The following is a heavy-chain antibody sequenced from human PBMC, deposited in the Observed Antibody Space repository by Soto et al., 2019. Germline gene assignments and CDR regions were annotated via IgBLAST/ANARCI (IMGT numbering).Heavy chain of an antibody. Sequence: GGSLRLSCAASGFTFDDYAMHWVRQAPGKGLEWVSGISWNSGSIGYADSVKGRFTISRDNAKNSLYLQMNSLRAEDTALYYCAKGSRPFYCSGGSCYFDYWGQGTLVTVSS. D-gene: IGHD2-15*01. CDR3: AKGSRPFYCSGGSCYFDY. J-gene: IGHJ4*02. CDR2: ISWNSGSI. V-gene: IGHV3-9*01. CDR1: GFTFDDYA.